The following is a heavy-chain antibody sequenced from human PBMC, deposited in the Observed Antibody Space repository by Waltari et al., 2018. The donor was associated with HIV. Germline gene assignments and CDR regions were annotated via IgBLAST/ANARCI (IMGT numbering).Heavy chain of an antibody. J-gene: IGHJ6*02. CDR3: AKSQGSGTYYYGMDV. V-gene: IGHV3-23*01. CDR1: GFTCRSYA. CDR2: ISGSGGST. D-gene: IGHD3-10*01. Sequence: EVQLLESGGGLVQPGGSLILSCAASGFTCRSYAMSWVRQAPGKGLEWVSAISGSGGSTYYADSVKGRFTISRDNSKNTLYLQMNSLRAEDTAVYYCAKSQGSGTYYYGMDVWGQGTTVTVSS.